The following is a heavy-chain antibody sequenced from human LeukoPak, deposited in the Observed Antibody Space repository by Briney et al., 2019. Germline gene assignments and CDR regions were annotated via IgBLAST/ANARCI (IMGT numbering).Heavy chain of an antibody. V-gene: IGHV3-49*03. J-gene: IGHJ4*02. Sequence: GGSLRLSCTASGFTFGDYAMSWFRQAPGKGLEWVGFIRSKAYGGTTEYAASVKGRFTISRDDSKSIAYLQMNSLKTEDTAVYYCTREGGDGPYSSSFDYWGQGTLVTVSS. CDR1: GFTFGDYA. CDR2: IRSKAYGGTT. CDR3: TREGGDGPYSSSFDY. D-gene: IGHD6-13*01.